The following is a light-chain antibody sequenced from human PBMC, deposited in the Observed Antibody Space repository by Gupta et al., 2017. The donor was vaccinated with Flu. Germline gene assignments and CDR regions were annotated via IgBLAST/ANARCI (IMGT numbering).Light chain of an antibody. CDR2: DDS. Sequence: SSVLPQPPSVSVAPGQTARITCWGNNIGSKSVHWYQQKPGQAHVLVVYDDSDRPSGIPERFSGSNSGNTATLTISRVEAGDEADYYCQVWDTSSDHWVFGGGTKLTVL. CDR1: NIGSKS. J-gene: IGLJ3*02. V-gene: IGLV3-21*02. CDR3: QVWDTSSDHWV.